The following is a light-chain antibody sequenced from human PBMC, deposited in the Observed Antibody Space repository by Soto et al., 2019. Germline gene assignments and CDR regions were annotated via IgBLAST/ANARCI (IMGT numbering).Light chain of an antibody. V-gene: IGKV3-20*01. Sequence: EIVLTQSPGTLSLSPGERATLSCRASQSVSSSYLAWYQQKPGQAPRLLIYGASSRATGIPDRFSGSGSGTDFTLTIGRLEPEDFAVYYCQQYDSSRTFGQGTKVEIK. CDR3: QQYDSSRT. CDR2: GAS. J-gene: IGKJ1*01. CDR1: QSVSSSY.